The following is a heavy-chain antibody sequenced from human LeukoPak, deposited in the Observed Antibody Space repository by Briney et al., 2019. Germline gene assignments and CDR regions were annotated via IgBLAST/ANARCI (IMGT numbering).Heavy chain of an antibody. Sequence: GGSLRLSCAASGFTFSSYSMNWVRQAPGKGLEWVSYISSSSSTIYYADSVKGRFTISRDNAKNSLYLQMNSLRAEDTAVYYCATLPDFWSGYPTYYYYYMDVWGKGTTVTVSS. J-gene: IGHJ6*03. CDR1: GFTFSSYS. V-gene: IGHV3-48*04. CDR2: ISSSSSTI. CDR3: ATLPDFWSGYPTYYYYYMDV. D-gene: IGHD3-3*01.